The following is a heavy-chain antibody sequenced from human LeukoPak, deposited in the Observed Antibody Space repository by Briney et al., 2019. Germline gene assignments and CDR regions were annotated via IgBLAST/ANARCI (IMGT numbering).Heavy chain of an antibody. Sequence: GGSLRLSCAASGFTFTSYGMHWVRQAPGKGLEWVAVISYDGSNKYYADSVKGRFTISRDNSKNTLYLQMNSLRAEDTAVYYCAKDIVVVPAAIDYYYYYGMDVWGQGTTVTVSS. CDR3: AKDIVVVPAAIDYYYYYGMDV. CDR2: ISYDGSNK. D-gene: IGHD2-2*01. V-gene: IGHV3-30*18. J-gene: IGHJ6*02. CDR1: GFTFTSYG.